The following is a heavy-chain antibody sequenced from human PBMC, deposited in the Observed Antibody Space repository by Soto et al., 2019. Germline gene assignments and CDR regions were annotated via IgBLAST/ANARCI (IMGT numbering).Heavy chain of an antibody. V-gene: IGHV3-33*01. CDR2: IWYDGSNK. Sequence: QVQLVESGGGVVQPGRSLRLSCAASGFTFSSYGMHWVRQAPGKGLEWVAVIWYDGSNKYYADSVKGRFTISRDNSKNTLYLQMNSLRAEDTAVYYCARGHQSSITIFGVVIPSTYYYGMDVWGQGTTVTVSS. D-gene: IGHD3-3*01. CDR1: GFTFSSYG. J-gene: IGHJ6*02. CDR3: ARGHQSSITIFGVVIPSTYYYGMDV.